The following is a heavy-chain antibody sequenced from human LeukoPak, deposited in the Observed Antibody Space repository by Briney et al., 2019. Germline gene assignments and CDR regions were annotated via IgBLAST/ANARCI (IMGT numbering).Heavy chain of an antibody. D-gene: IGHD3-22*01. V-gene: IGHV4-61*02. Sequence: SETLSLTCTVSGGSISSGSYYWSWIRQPAGKGLEWIGRIYTSGSTNYNPSLKSRVTMSVGTSKNQFSLKLSSVTAADTAVYYCARDPYYYDSSGYTNWGQGTLVTVSS. CDR1: GGSISSGSYY. J-gene: IGHJ4*02. CDR2: IYTSGST. CDR3: ARDPYYYDSSGYTN.